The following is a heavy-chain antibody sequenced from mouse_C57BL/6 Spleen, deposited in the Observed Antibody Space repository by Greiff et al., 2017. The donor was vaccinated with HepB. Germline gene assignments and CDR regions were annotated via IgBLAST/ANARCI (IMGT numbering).Heavy chain of an antibody. V-gene: IGHV1-75*01. CDR2: IFPGSGST. Sequence: QVQLQQSGPELVKPGASVKISCKASGYTFTDYYINWVKQRPGQGLEWIGWIFPGSGSTYYNEKFKGKATLTGDKSSSTAYMLLSSLTSEDSAVYFCARAPDYDVFYAMDYWGQGTSVTVSS. CDR3: ARAPDYDVFYAMDY. D-gene: IGHD2-4*01. J-gene: IGHJ4*01. CDR1: GYTFTDYY.